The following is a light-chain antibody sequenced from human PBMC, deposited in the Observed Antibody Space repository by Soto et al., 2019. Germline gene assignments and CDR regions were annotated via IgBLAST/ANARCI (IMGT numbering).Light chain of an antibody. CDR2: VNSDGSH. CDR3: QIGDTDIAI. J-gene: IGLJ2*01. V-gene: IGLV4-69*01. Sequence: QPVLTQSPSASASLGASVKLTRTLSSGHSGYGIAWHQQQPEKGPRYLMKVNSDGSHSKGDGIPDRFSGSSSGAERYLTISSLQSEDEADYYCQIGDTDIAIFGGGTKLTVL. CDR1: SGHSGYG.